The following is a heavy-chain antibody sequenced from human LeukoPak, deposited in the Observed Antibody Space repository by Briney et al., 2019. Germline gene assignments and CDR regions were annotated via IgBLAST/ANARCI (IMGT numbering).Heavy chain of an antibody. CDR1: GCTLTELS. CDR2: FDPEDGET. V-gene: IGHV1-24*01. J-gene: IGHJ4*02. CDR3: ATDLGYFDWLLFGY. Sequence: ASVKVSCKVSGCTLTELSMHWVRQAPGKGLEWMGGFDPEDGETIYAQKFQGRVTMTEDTSTDTAYMELSSLRSEDTAVYYCATDLGYFDWLLFGYWGQGTLVTVSS. D-gene: IGHD3-9*01.